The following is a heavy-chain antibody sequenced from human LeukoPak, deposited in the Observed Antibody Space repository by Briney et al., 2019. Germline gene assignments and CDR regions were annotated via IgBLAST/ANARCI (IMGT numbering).Heavy chain of an antibody. J-gene: IGHJ4*02. D-gene: IGHD3-22*01. CDR2: IHHSGST. Sequence: SETLSLTCAVSGYSISSGYYWGWIRQPPGKGLEWIGSIHHSGSTHYNPSLKSRVSISVDKSKNQFSVKVNSVTAADTAVYYCARHRGANYDSSGHFDYWGQRTVVTVSS. V-gene: IGHV4-38-2*01. CDR3: ARHRGANYDSSGHFDY. CDR1: GYSISSGYY.